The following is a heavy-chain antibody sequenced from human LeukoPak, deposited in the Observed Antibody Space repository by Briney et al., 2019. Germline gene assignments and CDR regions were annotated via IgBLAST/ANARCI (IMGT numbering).Heavy chain of an antibody. J-gene: IGHJ4*02. CDR2: IYYSGST. D-gene: IGHD6-13*01. Sequence: SETLSLTCTVSGGSISSGTYYWNWIRQHPGKGLEYIGYIYYSGSTNYNPSLKSRVTISINTSKSQFSLDLSSVTAADTAVYYCARGVYIAAAQYAYWGQGTLVTVSS. V-gene: IGHV4-31*03. CDR1: GGSISSGTYY. CDR3: ARGVYIAAAQYAY.